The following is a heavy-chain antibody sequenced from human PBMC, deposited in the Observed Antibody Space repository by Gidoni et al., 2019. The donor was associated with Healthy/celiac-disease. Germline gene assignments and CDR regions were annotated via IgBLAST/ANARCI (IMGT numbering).Heavy chain of an antibody. CDR1: GGTFTSYA. D-gene: IGHD5-12*01. CDR3: ARDFEMATVRAFDY. Sequence: QVKLVQSGAEVKKPGSSVKVSCKASGGTFTSYAISWVRQAPGQGLEWMGRIIPILGIANYAQKFQGRITITADKSTSTAYMELSSLRSEDTAVYYCARDFEMATVRAFDYWGQGTLVTVSS. CDR2: IIPILGIA. J-gene: IGHJ4*02. V-gene: IGHV1-69*04.